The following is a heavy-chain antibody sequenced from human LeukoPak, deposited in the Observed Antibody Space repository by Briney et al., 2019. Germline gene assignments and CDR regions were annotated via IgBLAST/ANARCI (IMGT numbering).Heavy chain of an antibody. CDR3: ARAPNSHDAFDI. Sequence: PSETLSLTCAVSGGSISSGGYSWSWIRQPPGKGLEWIGYIYHSGSTYYNPSLKSRVTISVDRSKNQFSLKLSSVTAADTAVYYCARAPNSHDAFDIWGQGTMATVSS. D-gene: IGHD4-23*01. CDR2: IYHSGST. J-gene: IGHJ3*02. CDR1: GGSISSGGYS. V-gene: IGHV4-30-2*01.